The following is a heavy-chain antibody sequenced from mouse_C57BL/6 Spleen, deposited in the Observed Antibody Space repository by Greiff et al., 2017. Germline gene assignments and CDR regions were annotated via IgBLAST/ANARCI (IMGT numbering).Heavy chain of an antibody. V-gene: IGHV1-82*01. D-gene: IGHD4-1*01. CDR3: ARELGGYFDY. CDR1: GYAFSSSW. CDR2: IYPGDGDT. Sequence: VQLQQSGPELVKPGASVKISCKASGYAFSSSWMNWVKQRPGKGLEWIGRIYPGDGDTNYNGKFKGKATLTADKSSSTAYMQLSSLTSEDSAVYFCARELGGYFDYWGQGTTLTVS. J-gene: IGHJ2*01.